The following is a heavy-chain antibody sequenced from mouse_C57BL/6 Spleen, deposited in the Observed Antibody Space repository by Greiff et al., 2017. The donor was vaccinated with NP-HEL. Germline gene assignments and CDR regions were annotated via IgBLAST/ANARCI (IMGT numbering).Heavy chain of an antibody. CDR3: AREGGTGFDY. D-gene: IGHD4-1*01. Sequence: QVQLKQSGAELVMPGASVKLSCKASGYTFTSYWMHWVKQRPGQGLEWIGEIDPSDSYTNYNQKFKGKSTLTVDKSSSTAYMQLSSLTSEDSAVYYCAREGGTGFDYWGQGTTLTVSS. J-gene: IGHJ2*01. CDR1: GYTFTSYW. CDR2: IDPSDSYT. V-gene: IGHV1-69*01.